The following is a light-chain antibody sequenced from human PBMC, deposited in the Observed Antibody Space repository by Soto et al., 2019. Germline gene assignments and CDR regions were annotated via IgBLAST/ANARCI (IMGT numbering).Light chain of an antibody. CDR3: QQYNNWPGT. CDR1: QSVSSN. V-gene: IGKV3-15*01. Sequence: EIVMTQSPATLSVSPGERATLSRRASQSVSSNLAWYQRKPGQAPRLLIYGASTRATGIPARFSGSGSGTEFTLTISSLQSEDFAVYYCQQYNNWPGTFGQGTKVDIK. J-gene: IGKJ1*01. CDR2: GAS.